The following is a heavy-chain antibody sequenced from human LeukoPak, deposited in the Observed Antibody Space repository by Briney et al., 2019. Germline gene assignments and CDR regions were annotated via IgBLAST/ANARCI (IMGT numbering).Heavy chain of an antibody. J-gene: IGHJ2*01. D-gene: IGHD6-19*01. Sequence: PSETLSLTCTVSGGSISSYYWSWIRQPPGKGLEWIGYIYYSGSTNYNPSLKSRVTISVDTSKNQFSLKLSSVTAADTAVYYCARHVGRVAVAGMRRCFDLWGRGTLVTVSS. CDR1: GGSISSYY. CDR3: ARHVGRVAVAGMRRCFDL. V-gene: IGHV4-59*08. CDR2: IYYSGST.